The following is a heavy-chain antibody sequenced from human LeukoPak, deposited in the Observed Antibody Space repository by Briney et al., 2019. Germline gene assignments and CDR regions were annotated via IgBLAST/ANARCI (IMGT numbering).Heavy chain of an antibody. V-gene: IGHV3-30-3*01. CDR2: ISYDGSNK. D-gene: IGHD6-13*01. Sequence: GGSLRLSCAASGITFSNFAMAWVRQAPGKGLEWVAVISYDGSNKYYADSVKGRFTISRDNSKNTLFLQMNSLRTEDTAVYYCARDLDSSSWYILWFDPWGQGTRVTVSS. CDR3: ARDLDSSSWYILWFDP. J-gene: IGHJ5*02. CDR1: GITFSNFA.